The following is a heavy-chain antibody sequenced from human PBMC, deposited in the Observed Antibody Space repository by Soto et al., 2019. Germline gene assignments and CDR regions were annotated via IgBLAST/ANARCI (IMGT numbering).Heavy chain of an antibody. V-gene: IGHV3-33*01. CDR2: IWYDGSNK. Sequence: QVQVVESGGGVVQPGRSLRLSCAASGFTFSSYGMHWVRQAPGKGLEWVAVIWYDGSNKYYADSVKDRFTISRDNSKNTLYLQMNSLRVEDTAVYYCARDRSRAVGGYYYYYHGMDVWGQGTTVTVSS. J-gene: IGHJ6*02. D-gene: IGHD3-16*01. CDR1: GFTFSSYG. CDR3: ARDRSRAVGGYYYYYHGMDV.